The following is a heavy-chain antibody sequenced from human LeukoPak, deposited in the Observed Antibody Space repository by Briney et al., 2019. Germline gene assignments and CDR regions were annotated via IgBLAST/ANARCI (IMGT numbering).Heavy chain of an antibody. J-gene: IGHJ4*02. CDR1: GGSISSGDYY. CDR2: IYYSGST. V-gene: IGHV4-30-4*08. CDR3: ARLRLRYFDWTNRNDY. D-gene: IGHD3-9*01. Sequence: SQTLSLTCTVSGGSISSGDYYWSWIRQPPGKGLEWIGYIYYSGSTYYNPPLKSRVTISVDTSKNQFSLKLSSVTAADTAVYYCARLRLRYFDWTNRNDYWGQGTLDTVSS.